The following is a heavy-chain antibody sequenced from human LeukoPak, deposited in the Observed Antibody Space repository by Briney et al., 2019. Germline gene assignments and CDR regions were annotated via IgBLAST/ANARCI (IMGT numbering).Heavy chain of an antibody. V-gene: IGHV4-34*01. Sequence: PSETLSLTCAVYGGSFSGYYWSWIRQPPGKGLEWIGEINHSGSTNYNPSLKSRVTISVDTSKNQFSLKLSSVTAADTAVYYCGYSYGYVGYYWGQGTLVTVSS. J-gene: IGHJ4*02. CDR2: INHSGST. D-gene: IGHD5-18*01. CDR3: GYSYGYVGYY. CDR1: GGSFSGYY.